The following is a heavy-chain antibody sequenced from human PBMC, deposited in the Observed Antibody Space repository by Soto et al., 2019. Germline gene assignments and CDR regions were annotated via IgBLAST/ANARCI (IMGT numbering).Heavy chain of an antibody. D-gene: IGHD3-9*01. J-gene: IGHJ4*02. CDR2: ISPKSGGT. CDR1: GYTFTGYY. V-gene: IGHV1-2*02. CDR3: ARPPGYISDWYYFDL. Sequence: ASVKVSCKASGYTFTGYYMHWVRQAPGQGFEWMGRISPKSGGTNYAQKFEGRVTMTWHTSLKTAYMELSSLISEDTAVYYCARPPGYISDWYYFDLWGQGTLVTVSS.